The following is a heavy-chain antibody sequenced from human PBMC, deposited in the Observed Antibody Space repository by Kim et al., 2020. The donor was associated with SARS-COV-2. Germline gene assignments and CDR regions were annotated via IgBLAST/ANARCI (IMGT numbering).Heavy chain of an antibody. CDR3: ARRGGYCSSTSCYNWFDP. J-gene: IGHJ5*02. CDR2: IYYSGST. D-gene: IGHD2-2*01. Sequence: SETLSLTCTVSGGSISSYYWSWIRQPPGKGLEWIGYIYYSGSTNYNPSLKSRVTISVDTSKNQFSLKLSSVTAADTAVYYCARRGGYCSSTSCYNWFDP. V-gene: IGHV4-59*13. CDR1: GGSISSYY.